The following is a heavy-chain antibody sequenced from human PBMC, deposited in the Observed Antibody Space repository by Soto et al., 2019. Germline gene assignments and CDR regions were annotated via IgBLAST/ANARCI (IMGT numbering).Heavy chain of an antibody. CDR1: GFTFSGSA. J-gene: IGHJ6*02. Sequence: EVQLVESGGGLVQPGGSLKLSCAASGFTFSGSAMHWVRQASGKGLEWVGRIRSKANSYATAYAASVKGRFTISRDDSKNTAYLQMIRLKTEVTAVYYCTRGSTVTYYYYGMDVWGQGTTVTVSS. D-gene: IGHD4-4*01. CDR2: IRSKANSYAT. V-gene: IGHV3-73*02. CDR3: TRGSTVTYYYYGMDV.